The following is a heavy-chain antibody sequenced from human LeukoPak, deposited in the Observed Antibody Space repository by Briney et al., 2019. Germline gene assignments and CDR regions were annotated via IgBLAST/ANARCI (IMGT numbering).Heavy chain of an antibody. D-gene: IGHD5-18*01. CDR2: IYYSGST. CDR3: ASRGYSYGYLFDY. V-gene: IGHV4-39*01. J-gene: IGHJ4*02. CDR1: GGSISSSSYY. Sequence: PSETLSLTCTVSGGSISSSSYYRGWIRQPPGKGLEWIGSIYYSGSTYYNPSLKSRVTISVDTSKNQFSLKLSSVTAADTAVYYCASRGYSYGYLFDYWGQGTLVTVSS.